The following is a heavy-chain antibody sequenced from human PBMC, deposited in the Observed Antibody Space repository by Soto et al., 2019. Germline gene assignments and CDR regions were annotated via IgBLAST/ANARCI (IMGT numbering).Heavy chain of an antibody. CDR3: ARGDGTGLYNSGWSPRY. D-gene: IGHD6-19*01. J-gene: IGHJ4*02. Sequence: EVQLVESGGGLVKPGVSLRVSCAASGFTFSSYSLHWVRQAPGKGLEWVSSISGSSTYIYYADRVKGRFTLSRDIAKNSLYLRRDSLRAEDTAVYYCARGDGTGLYNSGWSPRYWGQGTLVTVSS. CDR1: GFTFSSYS. CDR2: ISGSSTYI. V-gene: IGHV3-21*04.